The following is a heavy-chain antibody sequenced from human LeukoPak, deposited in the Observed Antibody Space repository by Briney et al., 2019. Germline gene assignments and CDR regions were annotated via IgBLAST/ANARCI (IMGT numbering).Heavy chain of an antibody. CDR1: GYTFASYG. CDR3: ARMTESGRDNWFDP. CDR2: LNPNSGNT. J-gene: IGHJ5*02. D-gene: IGHD2-15*01. Sequence: PEASVKVSCKASGYTFASYGINWVRQATGQGLEWMGWLNPNSGNTGYAQKFQGRVTITTDTSINTAYMELSSLRSEDTAVYYCARMTESGRDNWFDPWGQGTLVTVSS. V-gene: IGHV1-8*03.